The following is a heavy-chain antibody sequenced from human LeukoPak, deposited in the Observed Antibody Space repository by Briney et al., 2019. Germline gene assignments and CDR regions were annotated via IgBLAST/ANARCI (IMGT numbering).Heavy chain of an antibody. CDR1: GFTFSYYG. Sequence: GGSLRLSCAASGFTFSYYGMHWVRHAPGKGLERVAFIRYTASDKYYADSVKGRFTISRDNSKNTLYLQMNSLRAEDTAVYYCAKEGSSSWNYFDYWGQGTLVTVSS. V-gene: IGHV3-30*02. D-gene: IGHD6-13*01. CDR2: IRYTASDK. CDR3: AKEGSSSWNYFDY. J-gene: IGHJ4*02.